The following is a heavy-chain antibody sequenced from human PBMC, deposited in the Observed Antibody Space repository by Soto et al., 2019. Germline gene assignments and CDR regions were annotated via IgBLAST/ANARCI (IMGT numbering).Heavy chain of an antibody. CDR3: AHRLGMGWFDP. D-gene: IGHD3-16*01. V-gene: IGHV2-5*02. CDR2: IYWDDDK. CDR1: GFSLSTSGVG. J-gene: IGHJ5*02. Sequence: QITLKESGPTLVKPTQTLTLTCTFSGFSLSTSGVGVGWIRQPPGKALEWLALIYWDDDKRYSPSLKRRLTITKDTSNNQVVLTMTNMDPVDTATYYCAHRLGMGWFDPWGQGTLVTVSS.